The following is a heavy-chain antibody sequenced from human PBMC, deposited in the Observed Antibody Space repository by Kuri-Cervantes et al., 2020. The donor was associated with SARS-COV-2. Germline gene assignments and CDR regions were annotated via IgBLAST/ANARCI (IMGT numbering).Heavy chain of an antibody. Sequence: GGSLRLSCAASGFTFSSYSMNWVRQAPGKGLEWVANIKQDGSEKYYVDSVKGRFTISRDNAKNSLYLQMNSLRAEDTAVYYCARSGSSWYFWERLLFDYWGQGTLVTVSS. D-gene: IGHD6-13*01. CDR2: IKQDGSEK. CDR3: ARSGSSWYFWERLLFDY. J-gene: IGHJ4*02. V-gene: IGHV3-7*01. CDR1: GFTFSSYS.